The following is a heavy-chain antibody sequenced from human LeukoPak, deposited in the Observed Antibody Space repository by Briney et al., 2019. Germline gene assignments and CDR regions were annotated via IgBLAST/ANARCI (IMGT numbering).Heavy chain of an antibody. Sequence: GASVKVSCKASGGTFSSYAISWVRQAPGQGLEWMGGIIPIFGTANYAQKFQGRVTITADESTSTAYMELSSLRSEDTAVYYCARGGTYCSSTSCYVDGNHYYYYMDVWGKGTTVTVSS. CDR2: IIPIFGTA. CDR3: ARGGTYCSSTSCYVDGNHYYYYMDV. V-gene: IGHV1-69*13. CDR1: GGTFSSYA. J-gene: IGHJ6*03. D-gene: IGHD2-2*01.